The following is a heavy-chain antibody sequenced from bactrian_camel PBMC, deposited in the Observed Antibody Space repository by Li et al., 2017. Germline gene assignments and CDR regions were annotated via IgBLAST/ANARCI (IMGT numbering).Heavy chain of an antibody. V-gene: IGHV3S6*01. J-gene: IGHJ4*01. CDR2: IRSDGTNT. Sequence: VQLVESGGGLVQPGGSLRLSCVASGFTFSNTWMRWVRQAPGKGLEWVSSIRSDGTNTHHADSVKARFAISRDSAKNTVYLQLSSLKSDDTALYYCATLLSSSFTYWGQGTQVTVS. CDR3: ATLLSSSFTY. D-gene: IGHD6*01. CDR1: GFTFSNTW.